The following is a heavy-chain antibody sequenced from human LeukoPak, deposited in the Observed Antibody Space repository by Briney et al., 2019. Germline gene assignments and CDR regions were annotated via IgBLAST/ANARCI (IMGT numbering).Heavy chain of an antibody. Sequence: GRSLRLSCVAFGFTFSHHGMHWVRQAPGKGLEWVSSISSSSSYIYYADSVKGRFTISRDNAKNSLYLQMNSLRAEDTAVYYCARGSDYGDYDFDYWGQGTLVTVSS. CDR2: ISSSSSYI. D-gene: IGHD4-17*01. CDR1: GFTFSHHG. V-gene: IGHV3-21*01. CDR3: ARGSDYGDYDFDY. J-gene: IGHJ4*02.